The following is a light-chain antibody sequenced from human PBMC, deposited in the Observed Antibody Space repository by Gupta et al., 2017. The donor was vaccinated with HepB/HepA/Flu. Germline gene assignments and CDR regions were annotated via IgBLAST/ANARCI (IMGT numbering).Light chain of an antibody. Sequence: DVQLTQSPSFLSASVGDSVTITCRASHDISSYLAWFQQKPGKAPKLLIYAASTLQSGVPSRFSGSGSGTEFTLTITSLQPEDFTTYYCQQLNSFPITFGQGTRLEIK. V-gene: IGKV1-9*01. CDR1: HDISSY. J-gene: IGKJ5*01. CDR2: AAS. CDR3: QQLNSFPIT.